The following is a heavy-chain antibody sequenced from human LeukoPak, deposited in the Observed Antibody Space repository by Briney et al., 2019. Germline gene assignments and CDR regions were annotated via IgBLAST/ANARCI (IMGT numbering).Heavy chain of an antibody. D-gene: IGHD3-22*01. CDR3: ARDRALYDNRRGYYYTEDDY. CDR1: GFTFDDYG. Sequence: PGGSLRLSCAASGFTFDDYGMSWVRQAPGKGLEWVANMNPDGSEKYFLDAVKGRFTISRDNAKSTLYLQMNSLRGDDTAVYYCARDRALYDNRRGYYYTEDDYWGQGTLVTVSS. J-gene: IGHJ4*02. V-gene: IGHV3-7*01. CDR2: MNPDGSEK.